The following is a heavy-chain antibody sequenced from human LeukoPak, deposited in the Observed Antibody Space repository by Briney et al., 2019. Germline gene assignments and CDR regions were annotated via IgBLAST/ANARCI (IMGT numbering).Heavy chain of an antibody. Sequence: ASVKVSCKASGGTFSSYAISWVRQAPGQGLEWMGWLSTYNNNTNYAQKLQGRVTMTTDTSTSTAYMELRSLRSDDTAVYYCARVSVAGRDYWGQGTLVTVSS. CDR2: LSTYNNNT. CDR1: GGTFSSYA. V-gene: IGHV1-18*01. D-gene: IGHD6-19*01. J-gene: IGHJ4*02. CDR3: ARVSVAGRDY.